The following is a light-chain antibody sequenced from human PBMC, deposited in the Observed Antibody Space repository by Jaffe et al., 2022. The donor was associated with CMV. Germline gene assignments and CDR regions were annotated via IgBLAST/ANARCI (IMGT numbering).Light chain of an antibody. CDR2: KAS. CDR3: QHYNSYPWM. J-gene: IGKJ1*01. Sequence: DIQMTQSPPTLSASIGDRVTITCRASQSISSWLAWYQQKPGKAPKLLIYKASSLQSGVPSRFSGSGSGTEFTLTISSLLPDDFATYYCQHYNSYPWMFGQGTKVEIK. V-gene: IGKV1-5*03. CDR1: QSISSW.